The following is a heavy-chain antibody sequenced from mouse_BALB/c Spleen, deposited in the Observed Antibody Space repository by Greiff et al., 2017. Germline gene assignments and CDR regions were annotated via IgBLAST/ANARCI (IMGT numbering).Heavy chain of an antibody. CDR3: ARRGFVGYLFYYAMDY. CDR1: GYTFTSYW. J-gene: IGHJ4*01. CDR2: INPSTGYT. V-gene: IGHV1-7*01. D-gene: IGHD2-2*01. Sequence: QVQLQQSGAELAKPGASVKMSCKASGYTFTSYWMHWVKQRPGQGLEWIGYINPSTGYTEYNQKFKDKATLTADKSSSTAYMQLSSLTSEDSAVYYCARRGFVGYLFYYAMDYWGQGTSVTVSS.